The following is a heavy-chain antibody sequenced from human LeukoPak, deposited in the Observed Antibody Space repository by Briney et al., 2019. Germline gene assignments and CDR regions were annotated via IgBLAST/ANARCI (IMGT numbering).Heavy chain of an antibody. V-gene: IGHV3-23*01. CDR2: ISGSGGST. CDR1: GFTFSSYA. CDR3: AKGSGRTTTVTTDDY. J-gene: IGHJ4*02. Sequence: GGSLRLSCAASGFTFSSYAMSWVRQAPGKGLEWVSAISGSGGSTYYADSVKGQFTISRDNSKNTLYLQMNSLRAEDTAVYYCAKGSGRTTTVTTDDYWGQGTLVTVSS. D-gene: IGHD4-17*01.